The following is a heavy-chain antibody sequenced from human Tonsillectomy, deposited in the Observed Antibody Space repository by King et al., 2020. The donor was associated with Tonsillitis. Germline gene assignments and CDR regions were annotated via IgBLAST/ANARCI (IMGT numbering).Heavy chain of an antibody. J-gene: IGHJ4*02. V-gene: IGHV3-43*02. Sequence: VQLVESGGGVVQPGGSLRLSCAASGFNFDDYAIHWVRQAPGKGLECVSVISGDSGSTYFADSVKGRFTISRDNSNNSLYLQMNSLRTEDTALYYCAKEKYGSGTSYTANDYWGQGTLVTVSS. CDR3: AKEKYGSGTSYTANDY. CDR2: ISGDSGST. D-gene: IGHD3-10*01. CDR1: GFNFDDYA.